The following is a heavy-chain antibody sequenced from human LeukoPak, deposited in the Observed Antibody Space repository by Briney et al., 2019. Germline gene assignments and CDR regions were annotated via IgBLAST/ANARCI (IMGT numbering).Heavy chain of an antibody. CDR1: GSTFSSYA. J-gene: IGHJ3*02. CDR3: ARGGGVSAFDI. V-gene: IGHV3-64*01. Sequence: GGSLRLSCAASGSTFSSYAMHWVRQAPGKGLEYVSAISSNGGSTYYANSVKGRFTISRDNSKNTLYLQMGSLRAEDMAVYYCARGGGVSAFDIWGQGTMVTVSS. D-gene: IGHD2-8*02. CDR2: ISSNGGST.